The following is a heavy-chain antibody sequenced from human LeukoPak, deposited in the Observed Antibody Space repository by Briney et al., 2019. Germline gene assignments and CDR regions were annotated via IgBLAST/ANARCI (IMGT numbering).Heavy chain of an antibody. D-gene: IGHD3-10*01. Sequence: SETLSLTCAVYGGSFSGYYWSWVREPPGKGVEGSGEMNHSGSTNYNTSLKRRVTISVDKYKNKCTLKLRCVNAAETAVYYCGRGPKYYYGSGSYRTYYFDYWGQGTLVTLSS. CDR1: GGSFSGYY. CDR2: MNHSGST. CDR3: GRGPKYYYGSGSYRTYYFDY. J-gene: IGHJ4*02. V-gene: IGHV4-34*01.